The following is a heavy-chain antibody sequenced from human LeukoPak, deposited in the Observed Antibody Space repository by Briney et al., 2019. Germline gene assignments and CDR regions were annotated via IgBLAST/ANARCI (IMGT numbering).Heavy chain of an antibody. CDR3: ARWATAGYFNAFDI. CDR1: GGSISSHY. Sequence: SETLSLTCTVSGGSISSHYWSWIRQPPGKGLEWIGYIYYSGSTNYNPSLKSRVTISVDTSKNQFSLKLSSVTAADTAVYYCARWATAGYFNAFDIWGQGTMVTVSS. CDR2: IYYSGST. J-gene: IGHJ3*02. D-gene: IGHD2-21*01. V-gene: IGHV4-59*08.